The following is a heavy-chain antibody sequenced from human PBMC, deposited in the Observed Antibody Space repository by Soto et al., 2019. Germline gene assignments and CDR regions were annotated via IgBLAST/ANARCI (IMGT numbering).Heavy chain of an antibody. Sequence: SETLSLACTVSGGSISSYYWSWIRRPPGKGLEWIGYIYYSGSTNYNPSLKSRVTISVDTSKNQFSLKLSSVTAADTAVYYCARDLGYCSSTSCYASYYYGMDVWGQGTTVTVSS. D-gene: IGHD2-2*01. CDR2: IYYSGST. V-gene: IGHV4-59*01. J-gene: IGHJ6*02. CDR3: ARDLGYCSSTSCYASYYYGMDV. CDR1: GGSISSYY.